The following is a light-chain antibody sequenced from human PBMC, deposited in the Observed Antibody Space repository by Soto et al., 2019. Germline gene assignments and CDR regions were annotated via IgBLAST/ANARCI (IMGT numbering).Light chain of an antibody. J-gene: IGLJ3*02. Sequence: QSVLTQPPSVSAAPGQKVTISCSGSGSNVGKNYVSWFQQFPGTAPKLLIYDNNKRPSEIPVRFSGSKSGSSGTLYITGLQPGDEADYYCGAWDDSLSVGLFAGGTKLTVL. CDR1: GSNVGKNY. CDR2: DNN. V-gene: IGLV1-51*01. CDR3: GAWDDSLSVGL.